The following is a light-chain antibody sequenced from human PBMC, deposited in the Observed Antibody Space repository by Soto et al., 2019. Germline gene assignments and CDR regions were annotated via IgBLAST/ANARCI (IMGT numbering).Light chain of an antibody. J-gene: IGKJ1*01. Sequence: DVVMTQSPLSLSVTLGQPASISCRSSQSLVHSDGNTYLHWYQQRPGQSPRRLIYKVSKRDSGVPDKISGSRVGTDFTMKISRVEAEDVGDYFCMEGIHWPSWTFGQGTKVDIK. CDR1: QSLVHSDGNTY. CDR2: KVS. CDR3: MEGIHWPSWT. V-gene: IGKV2-30*02.